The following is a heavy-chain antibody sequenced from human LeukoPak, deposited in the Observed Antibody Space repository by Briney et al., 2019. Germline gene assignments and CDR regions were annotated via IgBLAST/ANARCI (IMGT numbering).Heavy chain of an antibody. Sequence: GGSLRLSCAASGFTFSSYEMNWVRQTPGKGLEWVGHIKSRAGGGTADYAAPAKGRFTVSRDDSTNMVYLQMNSLKTEDSAVYYCATEFYRDGYNCWGQGTLVTVSS. V-gene: IGHV3-15*01. CDR1: GFTFSSYE. D-gene: IGHD5-24*01. J-gene: IGHJ4*02. CDR3: ATEFYRDGYNC. CDR2: IKSRAGGGTA.